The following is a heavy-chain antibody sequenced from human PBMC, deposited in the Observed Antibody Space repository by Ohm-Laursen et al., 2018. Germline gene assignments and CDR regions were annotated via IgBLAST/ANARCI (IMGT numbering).Heavy chain of an antibody. CDR1: GFPFSGYS. V-gene: IGHV3-48*03. Sequence: SLRLSCAASGFPFSGYSMNWDRQAPGKGLEWVSYISSSDSTIYYADSVKGRFTISRDIAKNSLYLQMNSLRAEDTAVYYCARVNRIGLARNQKYYYYGMDVWGQGTTVTVSS. J-gene: IGHJ6*02. CDR2: ISSSDSTI. D-gene: IGHD6-19*01. CDR3: ARVNRIGLARNQKYYYYGMDV.